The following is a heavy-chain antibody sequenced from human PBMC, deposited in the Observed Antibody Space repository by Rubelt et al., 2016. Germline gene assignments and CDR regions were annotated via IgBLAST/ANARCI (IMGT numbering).Heavy chain of an antibody. V-gene: IGHV3-53*01. Sequence: SGFTVSSNYMSWVRQAPGKGLEWVSVIYSGGSTNYADSVKGRFTISRDNSKNTLYLQMNSLRAEDTAVYYCARLSITIFGVVVYYYGMDVWGQGTTVTVSS. D-gene: IGHD3-3*01. J-gene: IGHJ6*02. CDR1: GFTVSSNY. CDR3: ARLSITIFGVVVYYYGMDV. CDR2: IYSGGST.